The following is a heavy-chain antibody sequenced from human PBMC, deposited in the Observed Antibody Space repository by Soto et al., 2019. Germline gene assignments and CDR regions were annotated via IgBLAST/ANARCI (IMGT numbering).Heavy chain of an antibody. CDR3: AKAVTLVRGINPYSYGLDV. CDR1: GFPFSSYV. J-gene: IGHJ6*02. D-gene: IGHD3-10*01. V-gene: IGHV3-23*01. CDR2: ISGGGGST. Sequence: GGSLRLSCAVSGFPFSSYVMTWVRQAPGKRLEWVSVISGGGGSTNYAESVKGRFTISRDNSENTLYLQMNSLRAEDTAVYYCAKAVTLVRGINPYSYGLDVWGQGTTVTVSS.